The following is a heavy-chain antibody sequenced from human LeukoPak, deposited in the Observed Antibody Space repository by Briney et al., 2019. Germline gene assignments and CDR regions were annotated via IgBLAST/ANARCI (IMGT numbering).Heavy chain of an antibody. Sequence: PSETLSLTCTVSGGSISSGSYYWSWIRQPAGKGLEWIWRIYTSGSTNYNPSLKSRVTISVDTSKNQFSLKLSSVTAADTAVYYCAREDFWSGLADYWGQGTLVTVSS. CDR1: GGSISSGSYY. V-gene: IGHV4-61*02. D-gene: IGHD3-3*01. J-gene: IGHJ4*02. CDR3: AREDFWSGLADY. CDR2: IYTSGST.